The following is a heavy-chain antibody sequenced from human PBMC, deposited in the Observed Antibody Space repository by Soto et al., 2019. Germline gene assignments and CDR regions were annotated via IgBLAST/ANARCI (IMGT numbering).Heavy chain of an antibody. J-gene: IGHJ3*02. CDR1: GFTFSSYA. CDR2: ISGSGGST. Sequence: GGSLRLSCAASGFTFSSYAMSWVRQAPGKGLEWVSAISGSGGSTYYADSVKGRFTISRDNSKNTLYLQMNSLRAEDTAVYYCAKAPDDIVVVVAATGVGAFDIWGQGTMVTVSS. V-gene: IGHV3-23*01. D-gene: IGHD2-15*01. CDR3: AKAPDDIVVVVAATGVGAFDI.